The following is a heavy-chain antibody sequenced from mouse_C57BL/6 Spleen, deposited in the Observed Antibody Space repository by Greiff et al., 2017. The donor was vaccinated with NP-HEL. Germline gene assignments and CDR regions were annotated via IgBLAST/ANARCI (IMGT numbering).Heavy chain of an antibody. CDR3: VGGYDGYFDV. D-gene: IGHD2-2*01. Sequence: QVQLKESGPGLVQPSQSLSITCTVSGFSLTSYGVHWVRQPPGKGLEWLGVIWSGGSTDYNAAFISRLSISKDNSKSQVFFKMNSLQADDTAIYYCVGGYDGYFDVWGTGTTVTVSS. J-gene: IGHJ1*03. CDR1: GFSLTSYG. V-gene: IGHV2-4*01. CDR2: IWSGGST.